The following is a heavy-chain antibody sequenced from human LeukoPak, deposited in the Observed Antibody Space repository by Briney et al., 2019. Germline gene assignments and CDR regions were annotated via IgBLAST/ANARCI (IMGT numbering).Heavy chain of an antibody. CDR2: LSGTGGTT. Sequence: GGSLRLSCAVSGFTFSSYAMSWVRQAPGKGLEWVSGLSGTGGTTYSADSVKGRFTISRDNAKNSLYLQMNSLRAEDTAVYYRRVMSMLHPFDYWGQGTLVTVSS. V-gene: IGHV3-23*01. CDR3: RVMSMLHPFDY. D-gene: IGHD2-8*01. J-gene: IGHJ4*02. CDR1: GFTFSSYA.